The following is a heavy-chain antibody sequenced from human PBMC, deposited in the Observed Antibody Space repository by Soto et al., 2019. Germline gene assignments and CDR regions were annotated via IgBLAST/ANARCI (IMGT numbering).Heavy chain of an antibody. CDR1: GFSFSSFG. D-gene: IGHD3-16*01. V-gene: IGHV3-30*03. J-gene: IGHJ3*02. Sequence: QVQLLESGGGVVQPGRSLRLSCAASGFSFSSFGMHWVRQAPGKGLECVAGISFDGSQSYHVDSVEGRFTLSRDNAENTLYLQMNSLRPEDTAVYYCARVGSRFVWNVKNDDFDIWGPGTMVTVSS. CDR2: ISFDGSQS. CDR3: ARVGSRFVWNVKNDDFDI.